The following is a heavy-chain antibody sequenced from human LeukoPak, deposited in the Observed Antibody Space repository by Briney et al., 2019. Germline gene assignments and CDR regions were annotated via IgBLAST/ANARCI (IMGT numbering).Heavy chain of an antibody. D-gene: IGHD1-1*01. J-gene: IGHJ3*02. Sequence: KPSETLSLTCTVSGGSISTYYWNWLRQPAGKGLEWTGRIYTSGSTNYNTSLKSRVTLSLDTSKNQFSLKLTSVTAADMAVYYCARWITTQGTFDIWAQGTMVTVSS. CDR2: IYTSGST. V-gene: IGHV4-4*07. CDR1: GGSISTYY. CDR3: ARWITTQGTFDI.